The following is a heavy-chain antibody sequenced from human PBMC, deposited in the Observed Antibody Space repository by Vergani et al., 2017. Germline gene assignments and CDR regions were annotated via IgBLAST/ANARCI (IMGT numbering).Heavy chain of an antibody. CDR2: IYTSGST. Sequence: QVQLQESGPGLVKPSQTLSLTCTVSGGSISSGSYYWSWIRQPAGKGLEWIGRIYTSGSTNYNPSLKSRVSMSVDTSKNQFSLKLSSVTAADTAVYYCARDHYYYDSSGYYKPGDYWGQGTLVTVSS. D-gene: IGHD3-22*01. CDR1: GGSISSGSYY. CDR3: ARDHYYYDSSGYYKPGDY. V-gene: IGHV4-61*02. J-gene: IGHJ4*02.